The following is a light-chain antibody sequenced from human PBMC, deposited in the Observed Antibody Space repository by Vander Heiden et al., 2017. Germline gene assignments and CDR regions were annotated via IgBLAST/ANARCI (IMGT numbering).Light chain of an antibody. CDR2: GAS. CDR1: QSVSSN. V-gene: IGKV3-15*01. J-gene: IGKJ4*02. Sequence: EIVMTQSPATLSVSPGERATLSCRASQSVSSNLAWYQQKPGQALRLLSYGASTRATGIPAWFSGSGSATAFNLTISSLQSEDFAVYYCPQYNNWPVVFGGGTK. CDR3: PQYNNWPVV.